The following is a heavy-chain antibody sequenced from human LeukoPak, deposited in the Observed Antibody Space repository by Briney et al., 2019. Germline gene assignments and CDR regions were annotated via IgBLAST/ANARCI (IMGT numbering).Heavy chain of an antibody. D-gene: IGHD3-10*01. Sequence: ESGPTLVNPTGTLTLTCTVSGFSLSNARMGVSWIRQPPGKALEWLAHIFSNDEKSYSTSLKSRLTISKDTSKSQVVLTRTNMDPVDTATYYCARTPYYKHASDIWGQGTMVTVSS. V-gene: IGHV2-26*01. J-gene: IGHJ3*02. CDR2: IFSNDEK. CDR3: ARTPYYKHASDI. CDR1: GFSLSNARMG.